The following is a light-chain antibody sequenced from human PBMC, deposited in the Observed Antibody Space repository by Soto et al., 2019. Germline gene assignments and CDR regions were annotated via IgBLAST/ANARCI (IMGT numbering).Light chain of an antibody. Sequence: QSALTQPASVSGSPGQSITISCTGTSNDVGVYNYVSWYQHHPGKAPKLMIYEVTNRPSGISDRFSGSKSGNTASLTISGLQAEDEDDYYCSTYTSTSTLIVFGTGTKVTVL. CDR1: SNDVGVYNY. J-gene: IGLJ1*01. CDR2: EVT. V-gene: IGLV2-14*01. CDR3: STYTSTSTLIV.